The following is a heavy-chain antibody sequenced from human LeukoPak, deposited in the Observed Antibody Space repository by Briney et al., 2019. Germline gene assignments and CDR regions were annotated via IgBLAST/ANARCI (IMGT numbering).Heavy chain of an antibody. V-gene: IGHV4-4*07. D-gene: IGHD6-13*01. CDR1: GGSISSYY. J-gene: IGHJ5*02. CDR2: IYTSGST. Sequence: PSETLSLTCTVSGGSISSYYWSWIRQPPGKGLEWIGCIYTSGSTNYNPSLKSRVTMSVDTSKNQFSLKLSSVTAADTAVYYCARAVAAGTSGWFDPWGQGTLVTVSS. CDR3: ARAVAAGTSGWFDP.